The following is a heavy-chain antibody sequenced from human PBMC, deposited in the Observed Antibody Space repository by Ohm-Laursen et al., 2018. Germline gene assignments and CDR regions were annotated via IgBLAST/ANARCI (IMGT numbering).Heavy chain of an antibody. CDR3: ARDKGYYYYGMDV. CDR1: GFTFSSYS. J-gene: IGHJ6*02. CDR2: ISSSSSTI. V-gene: IGHV3-48*01. Sequence: SLRLSCTASGFTFSSYSMNWVRQAPGKGLEWVSYISSSSSTIYYADSVKGRFTTSRDNAKNSLYLQMNSLRAEDTAVYYCARDKGYYYYGMDVWGQGTTVTVSS.